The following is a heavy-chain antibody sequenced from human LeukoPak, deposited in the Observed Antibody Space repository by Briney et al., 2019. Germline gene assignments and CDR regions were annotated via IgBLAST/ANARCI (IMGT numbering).Heavy chain of an antibody. D-gene: IGHD6-13*01. CDR1: GYTFTSYD. CDR3: ARGNRLYSSSWQSLAFDI. J-gene: IGHJ3*02. CDR2: VNPNSGYA. V-gene: IGHV1-8*01. Sequence: ASVKVSCKASGYTFTSYDINWVRQATGQGLEWMGWVNPNSGYAGYAQKFQGRVTITRSTSLSTAYMEVSSLRSEDTAVYYCARGNRLYSSSWQSLAFDIWGQGTMVTVSS.